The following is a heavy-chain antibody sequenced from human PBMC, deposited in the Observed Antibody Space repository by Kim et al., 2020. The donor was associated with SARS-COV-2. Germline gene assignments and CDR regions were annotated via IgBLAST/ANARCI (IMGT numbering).Heavy chain of an antibody. CDR3: ASRDYGGNPNLKTHDY. D-gene: IGHD4-17*01. CDR1: GGSISSSSYY. CDR2: IYYSGST. V-gene: IGHV4-39*01. Sequence: SETLSLTCTVSGGSISSSSYYWGCIRQPPGKGLEWIGSIYYSGSTYYNPSLKSRVTISVDTSENQFSLKLSSVTAADTAVYYCASRDYGGNPNLKTHDYWGQGTLVTVSS. J-gene: IGHJ4*02.